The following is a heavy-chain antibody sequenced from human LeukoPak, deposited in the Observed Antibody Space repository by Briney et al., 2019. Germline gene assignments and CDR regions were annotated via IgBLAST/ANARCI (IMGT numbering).Heavy chain of an antibody. V-gene: IGHV4-39*01. J-gene: IGHJ4*02. CDR2: IYYSGSS. D-gene: IGHD6-6*01. CDR3: AIGYSSSSGIDY. CDR1: GCSISSSSYY. Sequence: SETLSLTCTVSGCSISSSSYYWGWLRPPPGKGLEWIGSIYYSGSSYYNPSLKSRATISVDTTKNQFSLKMSSVTAADTAVYYCAIGYSSSSGIDYWGQGTLVTVSS.